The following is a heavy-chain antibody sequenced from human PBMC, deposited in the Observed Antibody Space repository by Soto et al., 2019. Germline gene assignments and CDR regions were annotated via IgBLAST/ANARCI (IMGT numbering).Heavy chain of an antibody. Sequence: EVQLVESGGGLVKPGGSLRLSCAASGFTFSSYSMNWVRQAPGKGLEWVSSISSSSSYIYYADSVKGRFTISRDNAKNSLYLQMNSLRAEDTAVYYCARYLNGDYYFDYWGQGTLVTVSS. CDR3: ARYLNGDYYFDY. V-gene: IGHV3-21*01. D-gene: IGHD4-17*01. J-gene: IGHJ4*02. CDR2: ISSSSSYI. CDR1: GFTFSSYS.